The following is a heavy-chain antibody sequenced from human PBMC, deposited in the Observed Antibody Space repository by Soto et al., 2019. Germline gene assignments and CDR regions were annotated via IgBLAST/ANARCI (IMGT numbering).Heavy chain of an antibody. CDR1: GFILSDCA. Sequence: EVQLVESGGGLVQPGGSLRLSCATSGFILSDCAMNWVRQAPGKGLEWVSYISSSSSVIDYADSVKGRFTVSRDNARNSLYLHMNSLRAEDTAVYYCARDLSWGSNWYYYMDVWVKGTTVTVSS. CDR2: ISSSSSVI. CDR3: ARDLSWGSNWYYYMDV. V-gene: IGHV3-48*01. D-gene: IGHD7-27*01. J-gene: IGHJ6*03.